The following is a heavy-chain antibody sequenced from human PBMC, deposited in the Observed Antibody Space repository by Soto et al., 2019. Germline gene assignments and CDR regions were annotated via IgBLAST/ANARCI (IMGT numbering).Heavy chain of an antibody. Sequence: GASVKVSCKASGYTFTSYGISWVRQAPGQGLEWMGWISAYNGNTNYAQKLQGRVTMTTDTSTSTAYMELRSLRSDDTAVYYCARENYYDSSGYPGDYWGQGTLVTVSS. D-gene: IGHD3-22*01. CDR1: GYTFTSYG. CDR2: ISAYNGNT. V-gene: IGHV1-18*01. J-gene: IGHJ4*02. CDR3: ARENYYDSSGYPGDY.